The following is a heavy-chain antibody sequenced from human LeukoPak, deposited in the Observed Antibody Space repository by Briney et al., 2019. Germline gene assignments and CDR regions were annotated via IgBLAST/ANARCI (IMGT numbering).Heavy chain of an antibody. Sequence: GGSLRLSCAASGFTFSNAWMSWVRQAPGKGLEWVGRIKTKTDRGTTDYAAPVKGRFTISRDDSKNTLYLQMNSLKTEDTAVYYCTTTYDFWSGYTYWGQGTLVTVSS. J-gene: IGHJ4*02. CDR3: TTTYDFWSGYTY. D-gene: IGHD3-3*01. CDR2: IKTKTDRGTT. CDR1: GFTFSNAW. V-gene: IGHV3-15*01.